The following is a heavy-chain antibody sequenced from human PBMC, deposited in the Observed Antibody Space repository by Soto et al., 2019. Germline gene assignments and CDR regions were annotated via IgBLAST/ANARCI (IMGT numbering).Heavy chain of an antibody. V-gene: IGHV1-18*01. Sequence: QVQLVQSGAEVKKPGASVKVSCKASGYTFTSYGISWVRQAPGQGLEWMGWISAYNGNTNYAQKLQGRVTMTTDTSSSTAYMELRSLRSDDTAVYYCARDSRLISESGDFDYWGQGTLVTVSS. D-gene: IGHD3-16*01. CDR1: GYTFTSYG. CDR2: ISAYNGNT. CDR3: ARDSRLISESGDFDY. J-gene: IGHJ4*02.